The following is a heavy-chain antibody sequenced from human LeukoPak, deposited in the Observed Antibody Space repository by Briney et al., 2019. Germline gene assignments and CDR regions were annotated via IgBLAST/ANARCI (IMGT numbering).Heavy chain of an antibody. CDR2: INPNSGDP. Sequence: ASMKVSCKASGYTFTAYYMHWLRQAPGQGLQWMGWINPNSGDPNYAQTFQGRVTMTRDTSISTAYMELSRLTSDDTAVYYCARRRDCSTTRCYVEYFQHWGQGTLVTVSS. CDR3: ARRRDCSTTRCYVEYFQH. CDR1: GYTFTAYY. V-gene: IGHV1-2*02. D-gene: IGHD2-2*01. J-gene: IGHJ1*01.